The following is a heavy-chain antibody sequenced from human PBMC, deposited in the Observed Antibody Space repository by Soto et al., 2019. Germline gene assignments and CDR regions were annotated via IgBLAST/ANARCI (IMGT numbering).Heavy chain of an antibody. V-gene: IGHV5-10-1*01. Sequence: GESLKISCKGSGYSFTSYWISWVRQMPAKALEWMGRIGPIDSYTNYSPSFQGHVTISADKSISTAYLQWSSLKASDTAMYYCARRPMIAYGMDDWGQGTLVTVSS. CDR2: IGPIDSYT. J-gene: IGHJ6*02. CDR3: ARRPMIAYGMDD. D-gene: IGHD3-22*01. CDR1: GYSFTSYW.